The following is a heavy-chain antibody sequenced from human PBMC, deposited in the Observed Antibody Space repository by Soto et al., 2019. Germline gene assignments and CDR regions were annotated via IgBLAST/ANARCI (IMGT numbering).Heavy chain of an antibody. Sequence: EQLGPSGAEVKKPGSSVKVSGKASGGTFNTYTISWVRQGPGQGLEWMGGIMPLYAKPTYAQPFLGRLTIAADEHTSTVYMELSSLRSEDTALYYCASLKNWSSGDGRIDVWGRGTAVSVS. CDR3: ASLKNWSSGDGRIDV. CDR1: GGTFNTYT. D-gene: IGHD1-26*01. CDR2: IMPLYAKP. J-gene: IGHJ6*02. V-gene: IGHV1-69*01.